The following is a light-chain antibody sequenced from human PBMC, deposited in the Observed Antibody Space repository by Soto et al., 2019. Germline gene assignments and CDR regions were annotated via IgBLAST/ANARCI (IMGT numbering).Light chain of an antibody. Sequence: DIQSTQSPSTLSSSGGDRVTITCRASQSISSWLAWYQQKPGKAPKLLIYKASSLESGVPSRFSGSGSGTEFTLTISSLQPDDFATYYCQQYNSYPYTFGQGTKV. CDR3: QQYNSYPYT. CDR1: QSISSW. V-gene: IGKV1-5*03. J-gene: IGKJ2*01. CDR2: KAS.